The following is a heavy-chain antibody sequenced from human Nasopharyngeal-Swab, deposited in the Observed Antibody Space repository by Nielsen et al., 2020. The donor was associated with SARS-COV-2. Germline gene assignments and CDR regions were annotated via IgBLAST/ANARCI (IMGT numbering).Heavy chain of an antibody. CDR2: IYSGGST. J-gene: IGHJ4*02. CDR1: GFTFSSYA. Sequence: GESLKISCAASGFTFSSYAMSWVRQAPGKGLEWVSVIYSGGSTYYADSVKGRFTISRDNSKNTLYLQMNSLRAEDTAVYYCASSGEQQLVPDYWGQGTLVTVSS. D-gene: IGHD6-13*01. V-gene: IGHV3-66*01. CDR3: ASSGEQQLVPDY.